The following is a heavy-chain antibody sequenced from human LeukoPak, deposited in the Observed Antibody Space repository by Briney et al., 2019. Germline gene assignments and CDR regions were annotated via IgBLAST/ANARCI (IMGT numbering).Heavy chain of an antibody. Sequence: SESLSLTCAVSGVSFSDYYWSWVRQPPGKGLEWVSEINHSEDTNYNPSLKSRVTISVDTSKSQFSLNLTSVTAADTAVYYCARVLPPVRARTFITMIRGATTGPYICFDPWGQGTLVTVSS. D-gene: IGHD3-10*01. CDR3: ARVLPPVRARTFITMIRGATTGPYICFDP. V-gene: IGHV4-34*01. CDR2: INHSEDT. J-gene: IGHJ5*02. CDR1: GVSFSDYY.